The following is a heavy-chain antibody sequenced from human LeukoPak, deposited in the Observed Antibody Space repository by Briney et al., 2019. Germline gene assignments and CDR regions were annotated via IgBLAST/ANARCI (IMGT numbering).Heavy chain of an antibody. D-gene: IGHD6-19*01. V-gene: IGHV3-30-3*01. CDR3: AREGIAVAGLFDY. CDR1: GFTFSSYA. Sequence: GGSLRLSCAASGFTFSSYAMHWVRQAPGKGLEWVAVISYDGSSKYYADSVKGRFTISRDNSKNTLYLQMNSLRAEDTAVYYCAREGIAVAGLFDYWGQGTLVTVSS. J-gene: IGHJ4*02. CDR2: ISYDGSSK.